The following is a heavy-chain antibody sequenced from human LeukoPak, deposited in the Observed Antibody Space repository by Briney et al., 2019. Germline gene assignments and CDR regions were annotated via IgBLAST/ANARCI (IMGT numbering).Heavy chain of an antibody. V-gene: IGHV1-46*01. Sequence: GASVKVSCKASGYTFTSYYMHWVRQAPGQGLEWMGIINPSGGSTSYARKFQGRVTMTRDTSTSTVYMELSSLRSEDTAVYYCAREWDSSGYYRRYYYYYGMDVWGQGTTVTVSS. CDR2: INPSGGST. CDR3: AREWDSSGYYRRYYYYYGMDV. CDR1: GYTFTSYY. D-gene: IGHD3-22*01. J-gene: IGHJ6*02.